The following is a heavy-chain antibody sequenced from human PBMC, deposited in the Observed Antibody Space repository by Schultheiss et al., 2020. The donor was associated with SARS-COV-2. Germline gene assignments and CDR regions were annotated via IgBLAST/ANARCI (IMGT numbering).Heavy chain of an antibody. CDR3: ARERIVVITSPDAFDI. D-gene: IGHD3-22*01. CDR2: IYYSGST. Sequence: SETLSLTCAVYGGSFSGYYWSWIRQPPGKGLEWIGYIYYSGSTNYNPSLKSRVTMSVDTSKNQFSLKLSSVTAADTAVYYCARERIVVITSPDAFDIWGQGTMVTVAS. V-gene: IGHV4-34*11. CDR1: GGSFSGYY. J-gene: IGHJ3*02.